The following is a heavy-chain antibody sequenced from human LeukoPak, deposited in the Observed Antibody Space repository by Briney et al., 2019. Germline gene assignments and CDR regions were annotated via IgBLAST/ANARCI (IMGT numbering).Heavy chain of an antibody. D-gene: IGHD6-13*01. CDR1: GYTFTSYY. CDR2: INPSGGST. V-gene: IGHV1-46*01. J-gene: IGHJ5*02. Sequence: GASVKVSCKASGYTFTSYYMHWVRQAPGQGVEWRGIINPSGGSTSYAQKFQGRVTMTRDKYTSTVYMELSRLRSEDTAVYYCARGYSTDNWFDPWGQGTLVTVSS. CDR3: ARGYSTDNWFDP.